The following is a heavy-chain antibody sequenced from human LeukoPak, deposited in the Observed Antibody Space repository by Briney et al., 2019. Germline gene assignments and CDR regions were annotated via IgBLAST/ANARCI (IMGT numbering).Heavy chain of an antibody. Sequence: ANINQDGSETYYVDAVEGRFTMSRDNAKNSLYLQMNSPRVEDTAVYYCARAGGPGTVDYWGQGTLVTVSS. CDR2: INQDGSET. J-gene: IGHJ4*02. CDR3: ARAGGPGTVDY. V-gene: IGHV3-7*01. D-gene: IGHD3-10*01.